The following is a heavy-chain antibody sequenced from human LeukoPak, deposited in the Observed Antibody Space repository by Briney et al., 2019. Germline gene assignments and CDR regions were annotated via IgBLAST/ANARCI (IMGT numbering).Heavy chain of an antibody. J-gene: IGHJ4*02. D-gene: IGHD6-19*01. CDR2: ISSSSSYI. V-gene: IGHV3-21*01. Sequence: AGGSLRLSCAASGFTFSGYSMNWVRQAPGKGLEWVSSISSSSSYIYYADSVKGRFTISRDNAKNSLYLQMNSLRAEDTAVYYCARWGSSGPPDYWGQGTLVTVSS. CDR1: GFTFSGYS. CDR3: ARWGSSGPPDY.